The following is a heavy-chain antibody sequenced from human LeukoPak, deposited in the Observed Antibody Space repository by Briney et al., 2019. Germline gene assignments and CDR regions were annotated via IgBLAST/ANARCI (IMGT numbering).Heavy chain of an antibody. CDR3: ARDSSGWYGGFDY. D-gene: IGHD6-19*01. V-gene: IGHV3-30*09. J-gene: IGHJ4*02. CDR1: GFTFSSYA. Sequence: GGSLRLSCAASGFTFSSYAMDWVRQAPGKGLEWVAVISYDGSNKYYADSVKGRFAISRDNSKNTLYLQMNSLRAEDTAVYYCARDSSGWYGGFDYWGQGTLVTVSS. CDR2: ISYDGSNK.